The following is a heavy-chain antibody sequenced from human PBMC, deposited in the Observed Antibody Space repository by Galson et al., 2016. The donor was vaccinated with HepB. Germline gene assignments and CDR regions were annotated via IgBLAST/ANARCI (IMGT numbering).Heavy chain of an antibody. J-gene: IGHJ3*01. Sequence: QVQLQESGPGLVKPLETLSLTCTVSGGSISNYYWNWIRQPPGKGLEWIGYMSYSGSINYNPSLKSRVTLSGDTSKNQFSLKLRSVTTADTAVYYCARGYDSSGYYYGSDAFDLW. CDR1: GGSISNYY. CDR3: ARGYDSSGYYYGSDAFDL. CDR2: MSYSGSI. D-gene: IGHD3-22*01. V-gene: IGHV4-59*01.